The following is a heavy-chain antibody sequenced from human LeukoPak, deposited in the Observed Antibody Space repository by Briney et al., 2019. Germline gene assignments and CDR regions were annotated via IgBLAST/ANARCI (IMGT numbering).Heavy chain of an antibody. CDR1: GFTFSSYA. CDR3: AKHLGYSSNCPDY. V-gene: IGHV3-23*01. J-gene: IGHJ4*02. D-gene: IGHD6-13*01. Sequence: PGGSLRLSCAASGFTFSSYAMSWVRQAPGKGLEWVSAISSSGVSTYYADSVKGRFTISRDNSKNTLYLQMNSLRAEDTAVYYCAKHLGYSSNCPDYWGQGTLVTVSS. CDR2: ISSSGVST.